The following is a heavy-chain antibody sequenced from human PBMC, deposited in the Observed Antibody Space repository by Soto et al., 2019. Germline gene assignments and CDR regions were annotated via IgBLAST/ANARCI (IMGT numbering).Heavy chain of an antibody. J-gene: IGHJ5*02. CDR2: IYYGGST. Sequence: SLSLTCSVSGASFTSPYHYWTWIRQSPGKGLEWIGYIYYGGSTVYNPSLKGRSTVSLDTSKNQFSLNLTSVTAADTAVYFCARGRYSISADCFPNWFDPWGQGTLVTVSS. CDR1: GASFTSPYHY. V-gene: IGHV4-30-4*01. D-gene: IGHD2-2*01. CDR3: ARGRYSISADCFPNWFDP.